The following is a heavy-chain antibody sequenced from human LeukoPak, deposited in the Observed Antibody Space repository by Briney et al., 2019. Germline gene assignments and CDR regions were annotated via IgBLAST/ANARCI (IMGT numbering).Heavy chain of an antibody. Sequence: GGSLRLSCAASGFTFSSYAMHWVRQTPGKGLEWVAVISYDGSNKYYANSVKGRFTISRDNSKNTLYLQMNSLRAEDTAVYYCAREVWGPEYWGQGTLVTVSS. D-gene: IGHD1-14*01. CDR3: AREVWGPEY. J-gene: IGHJ4*02. CDR2: ISYDGSNK. V-gene: IGHV3-30-3*01. CDR1: GFTFSSYA.